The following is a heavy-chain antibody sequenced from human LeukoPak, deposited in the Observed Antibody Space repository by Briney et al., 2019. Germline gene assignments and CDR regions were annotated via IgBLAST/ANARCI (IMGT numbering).Heavy chain of an antibody. Sequence: GGSLRLSCAASGFTFSSYAMHWVRQAPGKGLEWVAVISYDGSNKYYADSVKGRFTISRDNSKNTLYLQMNSLRAEDTAVYYCARDEGKGSTIFGVVNSYYFDYWGQGTLVTVSS. D-gene: IGHD3-3*01. V-gene: IGHV3-30-3*01. CDR1: GFTFSSYA. CDR2: ISYDGSNK. J-gene: IGHJ4*02. CDR3: ARDEGKGSTIFGVVNSYYFDY.